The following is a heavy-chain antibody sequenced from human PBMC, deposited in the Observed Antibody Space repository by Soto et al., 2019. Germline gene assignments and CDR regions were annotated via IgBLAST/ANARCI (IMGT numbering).Heavy chain of an antibody. Sequence: GASVKVSCKASGYTFTSYYMHWVRQAPGQGLEWMGIINPSGGSTSYAQKFQGRVTMTRDTSTSTVYMELSSLRSEDTAVYYCARGGSRGDIVVVPAVDYSYYYGMDVWRQGTTVTVSS. V-gene: IGHV1-46*01. CDR1: GYTFTSYY. CDR2: INPSGGST. J-gene: IGHJ6*02. D-gene: IGHD2-2*01. CDR3: ARGGSRGDIVVVPAVDYSYYYGMDV.